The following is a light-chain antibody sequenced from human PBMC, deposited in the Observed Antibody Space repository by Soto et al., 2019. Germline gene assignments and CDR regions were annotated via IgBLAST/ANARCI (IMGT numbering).Light chain of an antibody. J-gene: IGKJ5*01. V-gene: IGKV3-20*01. Sequence: EIVLTQSPGTLSLSPGERATLSCRASHSVSSSYLAWYQQTAGPAPRLLIYGASSRATGIPDRFSGSWSVTDFSLTISRLEPEDVAVYYCQQYGSSPPITFGQGTRLEIK. CDR3: QQYGSSPPIT. CDR1: HSVSSSY. CDR2: GAS.